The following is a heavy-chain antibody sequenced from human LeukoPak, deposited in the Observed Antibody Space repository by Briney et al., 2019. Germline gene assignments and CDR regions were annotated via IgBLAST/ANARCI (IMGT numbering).Heavy chain of an antibody. Sequence: SETLSLTCAVYGGSFSGYYWSWIRQPPGKGLEWIGEINHSGSTNYNPSLKSRVTISVDTSKNQFSLKLSSVTAADTAVYYCARSHPILRYFDWLLPFDYWGQGTLVTVSS. CDR3: ARSHPILRYFDWLLPFDY. J-gene: IGHJ4*02. CDR2: INHSGST. CDR1: GGSFSGYY. V-gene: IGHV4-34*01. D-gene: IGHD3-9*01.